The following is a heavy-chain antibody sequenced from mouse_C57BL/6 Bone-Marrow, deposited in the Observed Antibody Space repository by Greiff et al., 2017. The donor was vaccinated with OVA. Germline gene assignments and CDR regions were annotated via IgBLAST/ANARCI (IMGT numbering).Heavy chain of an antibody. CDR3: GYAHYYAMDY. Sequence: QVQLQQSGAELARPGASVKMSCKASGYTFTSYTMHWVKQRPGHGLEWIGYINPSSGYTKYNQKFKDKATLTADKSSSTAYMQLSSLTSEDSAVYYCGYAHYYAMDYWGQGTSVTVSS. J-gene: IGHJ4*01. CDR2: INPSSGYT. V-gene: IGHV1-4*01. D-gene: IGHD2-10*02. CDR1: GYTFTSYT.